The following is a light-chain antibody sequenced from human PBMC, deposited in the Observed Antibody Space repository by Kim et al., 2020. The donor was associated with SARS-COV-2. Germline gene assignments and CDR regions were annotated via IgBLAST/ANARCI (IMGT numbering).Light chain of an antibody. CDR2: DNN. V-gene: IGLV1-51*01. CDR1: SSNIGNNY. CDR3: GTWDSSLSAGV. J-gene: IGLJ1*01. Sequence: GKKVTISCSGSSSNIGNNYVSWYQQLPGTAPTLLIYDNNKRPSGIPDRFSGSKSGTSATLDITGLQTGDEADYYCGTWDSSLSAGVFGTGTKVTVL.